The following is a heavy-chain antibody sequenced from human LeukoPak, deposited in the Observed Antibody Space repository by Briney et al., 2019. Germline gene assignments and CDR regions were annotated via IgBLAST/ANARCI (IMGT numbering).Heavy chain of an antibody. V-gene: IGHV4-34*01. Sequence: SETLSLTCAVYGGSFSGYYWSWIRQPPGKGLEWIGEINHSGSTNYNASLKSRVTVSVDSSKNQFSLRLSSVTAADTAVYYCAPRGDIEHSYGYGRWFDPWGQGTRVTVSS. CDR2: INHSGST. CDR3: APRGDIEHSYGYGRWFDP. J-gene: IGHJ5*02. D-gene: IGHD5-18*01. CDR1: GGSFSGYY.